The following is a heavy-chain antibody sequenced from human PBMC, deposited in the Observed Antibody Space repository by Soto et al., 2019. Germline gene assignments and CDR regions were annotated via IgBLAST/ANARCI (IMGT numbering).Heavy chain of an antibody. J-gene: IGHJ4*02. CDR2: TKNKANSYTT. D-gene: IGHD2-15*01. CDR3: GRVRLCGLSAVRCYSRVIDY. Sequence: EVQLVESGGGLVQPGGSLRLSCAASGFTFSDHYMDWVRQAPGKGLEWVGRTKNKANSYTTQYAASVKGRFTISRDDSKNSLYLQMKSLKTEDPAVYYCGRVRLCGLSAVRCYSRVIDYWGQGTLVTVSS. CDR1: GFTFSDHY. V-gene: IGHV3-72*01.